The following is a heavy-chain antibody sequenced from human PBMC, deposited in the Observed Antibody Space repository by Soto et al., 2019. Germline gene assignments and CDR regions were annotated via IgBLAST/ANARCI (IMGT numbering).Heavy chain of an antibody. V-gene: IGHV4-31*03. CDR3: AREIYDSSGYDDAFDI. D-gene: IGHD3-22*01. CDR1: GGSISSGGYY. J-gene: IGHJ3*02. CDR2: IYYSGST. Sequence: TLSLTCTVSGGSISSGGYYWSWIRQHPGKGLEWIGYIYYSGSTYYNPSLKSRVTISVDTSKNQFSLKLSSVTAADTAVYYCAREIYDSSGYDDAFDIWGQGTMVTVSS.